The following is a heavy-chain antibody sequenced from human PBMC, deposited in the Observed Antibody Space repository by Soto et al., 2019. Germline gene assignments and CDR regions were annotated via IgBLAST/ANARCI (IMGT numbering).Heavy chain of an antibody. CDR3: ASFPGDRGPF. CDR1: GFTFSSYG. CDR2: IYYDGSSK. Sequence: QVQLVESGGGVVQPGRSLRLSCAASGFTFSSYGMHWVRQAPGKGLEWVALIYYDGSSKYYADSVKGRFSISRDNSKNTLYLQMNSLRAEDTAVYYCASFPGDRGPFWGQGTLVTVSS. V-gene: IGHV3-33*01. D-gene: IGHD2-21*01. J-gene: IGHJ4*02.